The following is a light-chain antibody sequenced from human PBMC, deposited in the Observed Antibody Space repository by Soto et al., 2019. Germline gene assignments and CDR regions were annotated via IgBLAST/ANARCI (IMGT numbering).Light chain of an antibody. CDR2: GAT. CDR1: QGIRND. J-gene: IGKJ2*01. CDR3: QQSYSNLGT. V-gene: IGKV1-39*01. Sequence: IQMTQSPSSLSASVGDRVTITCRASQGIRNDLDWYQQKPGKAPKLLIYGATSLQTGVPSRFSGSGSGTDFTLSISTLQPEDFATYYCQQSYSNLGTFGQGTKLEIK.